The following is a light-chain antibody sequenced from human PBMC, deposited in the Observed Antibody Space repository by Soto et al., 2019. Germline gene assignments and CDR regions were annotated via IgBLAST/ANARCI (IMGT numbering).Light chain of an antibody. V-gene: IGLV2-14*01. CDR3: SSYTSSSTLWV. CDR2: EVS. Sequence: QSVLTQPASVSGSPGQSITISCTGTSSDVGGYNYVSWYQQHPGKAPKLMIYEVSNRPSGVSNRFSGSKSGNTASLTISGLQAEDEVDYYCSSYTSSSTLWVFGGGTKLTVL. CDR1: SSDVGGYNY. J-gene: IGLJ3*02.